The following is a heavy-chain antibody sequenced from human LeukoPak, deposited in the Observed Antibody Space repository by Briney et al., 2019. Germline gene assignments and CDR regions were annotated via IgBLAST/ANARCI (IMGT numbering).Heavy chain of an antibody. CDR3: ARRGDSSGYYGGPFAY. J-gene: IGHJ4*02. CDR1: GFTFSSYA. CDR2: IGGSGDST. V-gene: IGHV3-23*01. D-gene: IGHD3-22*01. Sequence: GGSLRLSCAASGFTFSSYAMSWVRQAPGKGLEWVSAIGGSGDSTYYADSVKDRFTISRDNSKNTLYLQMNSLRAEDTAVYYCARRGDSSGYYGGPFAYWGQGTLVTVSS.